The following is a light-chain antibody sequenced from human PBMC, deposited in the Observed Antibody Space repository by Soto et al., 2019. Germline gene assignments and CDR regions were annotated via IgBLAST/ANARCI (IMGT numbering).Light chain of an antibody. CDR1: SSDAGGYNY. Sequence: PGRRITINYTGTSSDAGGYNYVSLYRQHPGKAPKLMIYAVSNRPSGVSNRFSGSKSGNTATLTISGLQIEDEADYDCYLHTVCGTSVLGTLAKVTVL. CDR3: YLHTVCGTSV. V-gene: IGLV2-14*01. CDR2: AVS. J-gene: IGLJ1*01.